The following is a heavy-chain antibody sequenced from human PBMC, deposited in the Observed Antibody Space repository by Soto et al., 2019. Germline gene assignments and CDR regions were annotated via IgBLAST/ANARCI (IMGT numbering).Heavy chain of an antibody. CDR1: GYTFTSYG. CDR3: ARSFVVVPAAIPLSQPRRHSYGTDV. Sequence: ASVKGSCKASGYTFTSYGISWVRQAPGQGLEWMGWISAYNGNTNYAQKLQGRVTMTTDTSTSTAYMELRSLRSDDTAVYYCARSFVVVPAAIPLSQPRRHSYGTDVPGQAPTVTVSS. J-gene: IGHJ6*02. CDR2: ISAYNGNT. D-gene: IGHD2-2*02. V-gene: IGHV1-18*04.